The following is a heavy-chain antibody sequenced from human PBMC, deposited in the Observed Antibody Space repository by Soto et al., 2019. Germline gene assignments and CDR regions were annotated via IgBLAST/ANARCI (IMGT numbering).Heavy chain of an antibody. J-gene: IGHJ6*02. Sequence: SVKVSCKXSGGTFSTHAIIWVRQAPGHGLEWMGGIIPISGTTYYTQKFQGRVTITADEPTSTAFMELSSLKSDDTAVFYCARGYCSGGNCYSGMDVWGQGTMVTVSS. CDR1: GGTFSTHA. CDR3: ARGYCSGGNCYSGMDV. CDR2: IIPISGTT. D-gene: IGHD2-15*01. V-gene: IGHV1-69*13.